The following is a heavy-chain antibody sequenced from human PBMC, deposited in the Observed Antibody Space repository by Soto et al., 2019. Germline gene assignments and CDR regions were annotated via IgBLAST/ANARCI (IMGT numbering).Heavy chain of an antibody. J-gene: IGHJ6*03. V-gene: IGHV3-7*01. CDR3: ARSRAGRTAASYYDYMDV. Sequence: EVQLVESGGGLVQPGGSLRVSCAAAGFSFCDYWMTWVRQVPGKGLEWVSNIKQDGSEKYYADSVKGRFTISRDNAKSSLYVQLNSLRAEDTALYYCARSRAGRTAASYYDYMDVWGKGTTVTVSS. CDR2: IKQDGSEK. D-gene: IGHD2-2*01. CDR1: GFSFCDYW.